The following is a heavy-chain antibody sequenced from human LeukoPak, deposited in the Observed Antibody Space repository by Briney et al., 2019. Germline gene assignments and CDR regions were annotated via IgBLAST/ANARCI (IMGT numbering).Heavy chain of an antibody. Sequence: GGSLRLSCAASGFTFSSYWMSWVRQAPGKGLEWVANIKQDGSEKYYVDSVKGRFTISRDNAKNSLYLQMNSLRAEDTAVYYCARDRAAYCGGDCYLSSGMDVWGQGTTVTVSS. CDR2: IKQDGSEK. CDR3: ARDRAAYCGGDCYLSSGMDV. D-gene: IGHD2-21*02. J-gene: IGHJ6*02. V-gene: IGHV3-7*01. CDR1: GFTFSSYW.